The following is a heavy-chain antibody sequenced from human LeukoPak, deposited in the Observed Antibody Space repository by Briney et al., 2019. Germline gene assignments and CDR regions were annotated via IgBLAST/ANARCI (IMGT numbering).Heavy chain of an antibody. J-gene: IGHJ6*02. D-gene: IGHD6-13*01. V-gene: IGHV1-58*02. CDR3: AATLSSSWYLGYYYGMDV. CDR2: IVVGSGNT. CDR1: GFTFTSSA. Sequence: SVKVSCKASGFTFTSSAMQWVRQARGQRLEWIGWIVVGSGNTNYAQKFQERVTITRDMSTSTAYMELSGLRSEDTAVYYCAATLSSSWYLGYYYGMDVWGQGTTVTVSS.